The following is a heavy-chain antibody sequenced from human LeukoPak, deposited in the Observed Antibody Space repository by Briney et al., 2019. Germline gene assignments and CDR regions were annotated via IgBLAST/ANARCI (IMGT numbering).Heavy chain of an antibody. V-gene: IGHV3-23*01. CDR1: GFTFSSSS. CDR2: ISNNGGYT. Sequence: GGSLRLSCAASGFTFSSSSMSWVRQAPGKGLEWVSAISNNGGYTYYADSVQGRFTISRDNSKSTLCLQMNSLRAEDTAVYYCAKQLGYCSDGSCYFPYWGQGTLVTVSS. CDR3: AKQLGYCSDGSCYFPY. D-gene: IGHD2-15*01. J-gene: IGHJ4*02.